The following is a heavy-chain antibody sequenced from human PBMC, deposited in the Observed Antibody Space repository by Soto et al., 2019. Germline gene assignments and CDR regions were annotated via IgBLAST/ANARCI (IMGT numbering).Heavy chain of an antibody. D-gene: IGHD3-22*01. V-gene: IGHV1-69*12. CDR2: IIPMLDSA. Sequence: QVQLVQSGAEVKKPGSSVKVSCKASGDTFDNFAITWVRQAPGQGLEWMGGIIPMLDSATYAEKFQDRVTITADESTGTAYMEGSSLGSEDTAVYYCARTYHYASGGKTYFYYGMDVWGQGTTVTVSS. CDR3: ARTYHYASGGKTYFYYGMDV. J-gene: IGHJ6*02. CDR1: GDTFDNFA.